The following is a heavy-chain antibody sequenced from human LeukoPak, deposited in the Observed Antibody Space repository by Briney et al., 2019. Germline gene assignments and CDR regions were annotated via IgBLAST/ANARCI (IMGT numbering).Heavy chain of an antibody. Sequence: ASVKVSCKVSGYTLTELSMHWVRQAPGKGLEWMGGFDPEDGETIYAQKFQGRVTMTRDTPTSTVYMELSSLRSEDTAVYYCAGGDYYDSSGYYPNSYYFDYWGQGTLVTVSS. D-gene: IGHD3-22*01. CDR1: GYTLTELS. CDR3: AGGDYYDSSGYYPNSYYFDY. CDR2: FDPEDGET. J-gene: IGHJ4*02. V-gene: IGHV1-24*01.